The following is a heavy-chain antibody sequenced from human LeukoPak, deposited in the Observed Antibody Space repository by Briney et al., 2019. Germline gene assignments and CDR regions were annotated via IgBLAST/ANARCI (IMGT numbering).Heavy chain of an antibody. D-gene: IGHD1-1*01. V-gene: IGHV4-38-2*01. CDR2: IYHSGST. CDR3: ARLLGRSLYNWNVAFDT. CDR1: GYSISSGYY. Sequence: SETLSLTCAVSGYSISSGYYWGWIRQPPGKGLEWIGSIYHSGSTYYNPSLKSRVTISVDTSKNQFSLKLSSVTAADTAVYYCARLLGRSLYNWNVAFDTWGQGTLVTVSS. J-gene: IGHJ5*02.